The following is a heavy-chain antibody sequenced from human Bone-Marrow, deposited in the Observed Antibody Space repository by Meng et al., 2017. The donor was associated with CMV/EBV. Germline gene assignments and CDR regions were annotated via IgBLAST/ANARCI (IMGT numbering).Heavy chain of an antibody. CDR2: ISGSGGST. CDR1: GGTFSNYA. CDR3: AKRRLSGGGYFDY. D-gene: IGHD3-16*01. Sequence: SCKASGGTFSNYAVSWVRQAPGKGLEWVSAISGSGGSTYYADSVKGRFTISRDNSKNTLYLQMNSLRAEDTAVYYCAKRRLSGGGYFDYWGQGTLVTVSS. J-gene: IGHJ4*02. V-gene: IGHV3-23*01.